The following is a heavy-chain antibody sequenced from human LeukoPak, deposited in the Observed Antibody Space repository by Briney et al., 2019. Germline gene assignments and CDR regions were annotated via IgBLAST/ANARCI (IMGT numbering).Heavy chain of an antibody. V-gene: IGHV3-23*01. J-gene: IGHJ4*02. CDR1: GFTFSSYA. CDR2: ISGSGGST. Sequence: GGSLSLSCAASGFTFSSYAMSWVRQAPGKGLEWVSAISGSGGSTYYADSVKGRFTISRDNSKNTLYLQMNSLRAEDTAVYYCTKPPSRWFGEHYFDYWGQGTLVTVSS. D-gene: IGHD3-10*01. CDR3: TKPPSRWFGEHYFDY.